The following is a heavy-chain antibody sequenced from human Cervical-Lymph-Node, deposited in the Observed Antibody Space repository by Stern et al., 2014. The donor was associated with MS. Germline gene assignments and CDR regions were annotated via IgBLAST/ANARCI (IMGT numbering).Heavy chain of an antibody. Sequence: EVQLVESRAEVKEPGATVKISCKVSGYTFIDYYLHWVRQAPGKGLEWMGLVDPKDGATKLSERFQDRFTITADTSIATAYMDLSGLRSEDTAIYYRTSRNFGPWGQGTLVTVSS. CDR1: GYTFIDYY. CDR3: TSRNFGP. V-gene: IGHV1-69-2*01. CDR2: VDPKDGAT. J-gene: IGHJ5*02.